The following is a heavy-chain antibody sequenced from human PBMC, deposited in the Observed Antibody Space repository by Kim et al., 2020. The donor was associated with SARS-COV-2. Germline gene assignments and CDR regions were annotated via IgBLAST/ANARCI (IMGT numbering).Heavy chain of an antibody. Sequence: ADSVKGRFTLSRDNAKNSLYLQMNSLRAEDTALYYCAKDIGSGWYYFDYWGQGTLVTVSS. V-gene: IGHV3-9*01. J-gene: IGHJ4*02. CDR3: AKDIGSGWYYFDY. D-gene: IGHD6-19*01.